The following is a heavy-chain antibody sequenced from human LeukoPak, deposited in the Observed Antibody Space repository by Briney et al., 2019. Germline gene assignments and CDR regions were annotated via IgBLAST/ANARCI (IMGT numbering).Heavy chain of an antibody. J-gene: IGHJ4*02. CDR3: ARGHYGLDY. CDR1: GFTFSDHY. V-gene: IGHV3-11*01. D-gene: IGHD4-17*01. CDR2: IKNSADTI. Sequence: GGSLRLSCAASGFTFSDHYTSWIRQAPGKGLEWVSYIKNSADTIYYADSVKGRFTISRDNAKNSLYLEMNSLRAEDTAVYYCARGHYGLDYWGQGTLVTVSS.